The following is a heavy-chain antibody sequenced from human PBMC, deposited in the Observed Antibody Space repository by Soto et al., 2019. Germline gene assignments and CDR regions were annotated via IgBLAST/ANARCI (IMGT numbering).Heavy chain of an antibody. CDR2: IIPILGIA. J-gene: IGHJ2*01. Sequence: VKVSCKASGGTFSSYTISWVRQAPGQGLEWMGRIIPILGIANYAQKFQGRVTITADKSTSTAYMELSSLRSEDTAVYYCARDPQELGYCSSTSCSYYWYFDLWGRGTLVTVSS. D-gene: IGHD2-2*01. CDR3: ARDPQELGYCSSTSCSYYWYFDL. CDR1: GGTFSSYT. V-gene: IGHV1-69*10.